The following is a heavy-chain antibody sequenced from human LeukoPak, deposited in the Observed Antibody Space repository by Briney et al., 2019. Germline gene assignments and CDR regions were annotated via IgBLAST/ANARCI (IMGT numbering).Heavy chain of an antibody. V-gene: IGHV3-30*18. CDR3: AKDLDMVVVPAAISLDY. CDR2: ISFNGSNK. Sequence: PRGSLRLSCAASGVTFSSYWMHWVRQAPGKGLEWVARISFNGSNKYYADSMNGGFTLSRDNSKNTLYMQMNSRRAEDTAVYYCAKDLDMVVVPAAISLDYWGQGTLVTVSS. J-gene: IGHJ4*02. CDR1: GVTFSSYW. D-gene: IGHD2-2*03.